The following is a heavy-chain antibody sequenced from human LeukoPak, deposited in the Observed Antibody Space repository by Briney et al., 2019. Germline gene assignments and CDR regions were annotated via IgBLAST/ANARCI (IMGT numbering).Heavy chain of an antibody. V-gene: IGHV3-21*04. CDR3: ARLAGSRSPWYLDL. Sequence: GGSLRLSCSTYRFTFSSYSMNWVRQAPGKGLEWVSSIGPSGGSIFYADSVKAWISISRDNVKNSLNLQMNSLGADDTAVYYCARLAGSRSPWYLDLWGR. CDR1: RFTFSSYS. J-gene: IGHJ2*01. CDR2: IGPSGGSI. D-gene: IGHD6-19*01.